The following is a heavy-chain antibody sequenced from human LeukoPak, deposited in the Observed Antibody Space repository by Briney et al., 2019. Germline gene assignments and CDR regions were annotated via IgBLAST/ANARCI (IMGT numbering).Heavy chain of an antibody. Sequence: SGTLSLTCAVSGGSISSSNWWSWVRQPPGKGLEWIGEIYHSGSTYYNPSLKSRVTISVDTSKNQFSLKLSSVTAADTAVYYCARVDYYYYYMDVWGKGTTVTVSS. V-gene: IGHV4-4*02. CDR1: GGSISSSNW. CDR3: ARVDYYYYYMDV. J-gene: IGHJ6*03. CDR2: IYHSGST.